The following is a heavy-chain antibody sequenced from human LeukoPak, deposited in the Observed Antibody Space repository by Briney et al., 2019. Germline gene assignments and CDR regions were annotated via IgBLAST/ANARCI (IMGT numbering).Heavy chain of an antibody. D-gene: IGHD2/OR15-2a*01. Sequence: SQTLSLTCTVPGGSISSYPWSWIRQPAGKGLEWIGRIFINDRTEYNPSLKSRVTMSVDTSKNQFPLKLSSVTAADTAVYYCARGGFSTATAPDYWGQGTLVTVSS. CDR2: IFINDRT. J-gene: IGHJ4*02. CDR3: ARGGFSTATAPDY. V-gene: IGHV4-4*07. CDR1: GGSISSYP.